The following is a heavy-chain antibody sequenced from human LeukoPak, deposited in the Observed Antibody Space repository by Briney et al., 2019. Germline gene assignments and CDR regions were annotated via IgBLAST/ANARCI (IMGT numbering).Heavy chain of an antibody. Sequence: SGTLSLTCTVSGGSISSYHWSWMRQPPGKRLEWIGYIYYSGSTNYNPSLKSRVTISVDTSKNQFSLHLSSVTAADSAVYYCAKGNYYESSGYHAPFDSWGQGTLVTVSS. CDR3: AKGNYYESSGYHAPFDS. V-gene: IGHV4-59*01. D-gene: IGHD3-22*01. J-gene: IGHJ4*02. CDR1: GGSISSYH. CDR2: IYYSGST.